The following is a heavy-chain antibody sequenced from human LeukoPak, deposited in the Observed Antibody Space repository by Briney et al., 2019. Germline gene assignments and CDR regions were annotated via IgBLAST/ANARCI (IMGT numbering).Heavy chain of an antibody. J-gene: IGHJ4*02. V-gene: IGHV3-9*01. Sequence: GGSLRLSCAASGFTFDDYAMHWVRHAPGKGLEWVSGISWNSGSIGYADSVKGRFTISRDNAKNSLYLQMNSLRAEDTALYHCAKDASDTAMAYAFDYWGQGTLVTVSS. CDR3: AKDASDTAMAYAFDY. D-gene: IGHD5-18*01. CDR1: GFTFDDYA. CDR2: ISWNSGSI.